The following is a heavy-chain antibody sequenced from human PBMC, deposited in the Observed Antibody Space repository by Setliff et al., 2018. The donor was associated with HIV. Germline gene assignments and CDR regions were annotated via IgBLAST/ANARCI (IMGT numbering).Heavy chain of an antibody. V-gene: IGHV1-46*01. D-gene: IGHD6-6*01. CDR3: ARGGSSSRYYYYYMDV. J-gene: IGHJ6*03. CDR1: GYTFTSYY. Sequence: ASVKVSRKASGYTFTSYYMHWVRQAPGQGLEWMGIINPSGGSTSYAQKFQGRVTMTRDTSTSTVYMELSSLRSEDTAVYYCARGGSSSRYYYYYMDVWGKGTTVTVSS. CDR2: INPSGGST.